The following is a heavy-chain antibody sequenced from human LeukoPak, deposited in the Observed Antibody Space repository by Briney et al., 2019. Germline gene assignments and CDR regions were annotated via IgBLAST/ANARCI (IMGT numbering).Heavy chain of an antibody. J-gene: IGHJ4*02. CDR3: ARATYDSSGSFDY. D-gene: IGHD3-22*01. CDR1: GGSISSSNW. CDR2: IYHSGST. Sequence: SGTLSLTCAVSGGSISSSNWWSWVRQPPGKGLEWIGEIYHSGSTNYNPSLKSRVTISVDKSKNQFSLKLSSVTAADTAVYYCARATYDSSGSFDYWGQGTLVTVSS. V-gene: IGHV4-4*02.